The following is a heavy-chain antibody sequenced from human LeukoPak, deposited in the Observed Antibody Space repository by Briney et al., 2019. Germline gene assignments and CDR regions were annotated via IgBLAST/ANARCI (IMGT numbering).Heavy chain of an antibody. CDR1: GGSFSGYY. D-gene: IGHD3-3*01. CDR2: INHSGST. Sequence: ASETLSLTCAVYGGSFSGYYWSWIRQPPGKGLEWIGEINHSGSTNYNPSLKSRVTISVDTSKNQFSLKLSSVTAADTAVYYCARGELYYDFWSGYLSPSMDVWGQGTTVTVSS. CDR3: ARGELYYDFWSGYLSPSMDV. V-gene: IGHV4-34*01. J-gene: IGHJ6*02.